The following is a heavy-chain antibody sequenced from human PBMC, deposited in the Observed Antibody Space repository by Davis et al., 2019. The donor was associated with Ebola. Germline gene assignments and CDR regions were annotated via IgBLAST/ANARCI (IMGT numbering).Heavy chain of an antibody. CDR1: GFTLSNSY. V-gene: IGHV3-74*01. D-gene: IGHD2-2*02. CDR2: VNSDGSST. J-gene: IGHJ4*02. Sequence: PGGSLRLSCAASGFTLSNSYIHWVRQAPGKGLVWVSRVNSDGSSTTYADSVRGRFTMSRDSAKNTLYLQMNSLRAKDTALYYCARDHCTNCYTTGFDLWGQGTLVTVSS. CDR3: ARDHCTNCYTTGFDL.